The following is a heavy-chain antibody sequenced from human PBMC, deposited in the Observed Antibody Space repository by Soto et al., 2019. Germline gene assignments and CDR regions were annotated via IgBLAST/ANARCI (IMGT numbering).Heavy chain of an antibody. CDR1: GGTFSSYT. Sequence: QVQLVQSGAEVKKPGSSVKVSCKASGGTFSSYTISWVRQAPGQGLEWMGRIIPILGIANYAQKFQGRVTITADKSTSTAYMELSSLRSEDTAEYYCAREKSGYEIGPVDYWGQGTLVTVSS. CDR3: AREKSGYEIGPVDY. J-gene: IGHJ4*02. D-gene: IGHD5-12*01. CDR2: IIPILGIA. V-gene: IGHV1-69*08.